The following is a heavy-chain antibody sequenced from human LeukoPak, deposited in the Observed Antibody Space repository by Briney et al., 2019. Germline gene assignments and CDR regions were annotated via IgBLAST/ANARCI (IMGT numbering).Heavy chain of an antibody. V-gene: IGHV3-66*01. CDR3: ARDVVVVVASDSNFDY. Sequence: GGSLRLSCAASGFTVSINYMSWVRQAPGKGLEWVSVIYSGGTTYYADSVKGRFTISRGNSKNTLYLQMNSLRAEDTAVYYCARDVVVVVASDSNFDYWGQGTLVTVSS. CDR2: IYSGGTT. J-gene: IGHJ4*02. D-gene: IGHD2-15*01. CDR1: GFTVSINY.